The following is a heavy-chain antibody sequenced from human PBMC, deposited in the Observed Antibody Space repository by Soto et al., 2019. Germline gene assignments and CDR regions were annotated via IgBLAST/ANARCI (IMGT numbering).Heavy chain of an antibody. CDR2: ARDKTHSYTT. V-gene: IGHV3-72*01. D-gene: IGHD3-16*01. Sequence: EVQLVESGRALVQPGGSLRLSCAASGFTFSDHYMDWVRQAPGKGLEWVGRARDKTHSYTTEYAASVKGRFTISRDDSRSSLYLQMNSLKTEDTAVYYCVRATVGTFYLDYWGQGALVTVSS. CDR1: GFTFSDHY. J-gene: IGHJ4*02. CDR3: VRATVGTFYLDY.